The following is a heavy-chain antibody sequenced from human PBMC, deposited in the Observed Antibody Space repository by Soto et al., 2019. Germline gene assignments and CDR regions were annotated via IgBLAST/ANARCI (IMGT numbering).Heavy chain of an antibody. D-gene: IGHD6-13*01. CDR3: ARDSSHAAACTTLFGY. CDR2: IKQDGSEK. CDR1: GFTFSSYW. J-gene: IGHJ4*02. V-gene: IGHV3-7*03. Sequence: GSLRLSCAGSGFTFSSYWMSWVRQALGKGLEWVANIKQDGSEKYYVDSVKGRFTISRDNAKNSLYLQMNSLRAEDTAVYYCARDSSHAAACTTLFGYWGQGTLVPVSS.